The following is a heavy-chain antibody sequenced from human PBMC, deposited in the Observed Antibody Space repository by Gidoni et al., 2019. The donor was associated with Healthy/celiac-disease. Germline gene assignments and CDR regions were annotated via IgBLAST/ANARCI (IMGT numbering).Heavy chain of an antibody. J-gene: IGHJ4*02. CDR3: ARDHYGDYDWPYDRY. D-gene: IGHD4-17*01. CDR2: ISAYNGNT. CDR1: GYTFTSYG. Sequence: QVQLVQSGAEVKKPGASVKVSCKASGYTFTSYGISWVRRAPGQGLEWMGWISAYNGNTNYAQKLQGRVTMTTDTSTSTAYMELRSLRSDDTAVYYCARDHYGDYDWPYDRYWGQGTLVTVSS. V-gene: IGHV1-18*04.